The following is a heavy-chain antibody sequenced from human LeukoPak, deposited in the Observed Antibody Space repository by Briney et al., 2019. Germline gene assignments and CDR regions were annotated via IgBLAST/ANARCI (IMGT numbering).Heavy chain of an antibody. V-gene: IGHV3-20*01. CDR1: GFTFDDYG. J-gene: IGHJ5*02. CDR3: ARVREYSSSRWLDP. D-gene: IGHD6-6*01. CDR2: INWNGGST. Sequence: GGSLRLSCAASGFTFDDYGMSWVRQAPGKGLEWVSGINWNGGSTGYADSVKGRFTISRDNAKNSLYLQMNSLRAEDTALYHCARVREYSSSRWLDPWGQGTLVTVSS.